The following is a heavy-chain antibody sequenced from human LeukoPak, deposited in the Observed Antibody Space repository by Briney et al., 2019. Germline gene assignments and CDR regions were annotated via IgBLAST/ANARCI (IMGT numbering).Heavy chain of an antibody. Sequence: GGSLRLSCAASGFTFSSYAMHWVRQAPGKGLEWVAVISYDGSNKYYADSVKGRFTISRDNSKNTLYLQMNSLRAEDTAVYYCARDYGDSGSYSRGLLDYWGQGTLVTVSS. D-gene: IGHD1-26*01. V-gene: IGHV3-30-3*01. CDR1: GFTFSSYA. CDR2: ISYDGSNK. CDR3: ARDYGDSGSYSRGLLDY. J-gene: IGHJ4*02.